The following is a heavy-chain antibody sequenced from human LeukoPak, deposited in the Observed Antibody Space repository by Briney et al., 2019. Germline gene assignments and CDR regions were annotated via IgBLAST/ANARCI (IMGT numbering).Heavy chain of an antibody. D-gene: IGHD3-9*01. CDR1: GFTFSSYG. CDR2: ISYDGSNK. CDR3: AKVRTVLRYFGDVHY. Sequence: PGGSLRLSCAASGFTFSSYGMHWVRQAPGKGLEWVAVISYDGSNKYYADSVKGRFTISRDNSKNTLYLQMNSLRAEDTAVYYCAKVRTVLRYFGDVHYWGQGTLVTVSS. J-gene: IGHJ4*02. V-gene: IGHV3-30*18.